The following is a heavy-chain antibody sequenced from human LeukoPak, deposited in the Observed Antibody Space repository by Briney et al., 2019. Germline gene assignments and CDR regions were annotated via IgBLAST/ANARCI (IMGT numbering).Heavy chain of an antibody. CDR3: ARAVPSTYYYDSSGYPDY. CDR1: KFNLSSYA. V-gene: IGHV3-30-3*01. CDR2: ISDDGGNK. D-gene: IGHD3-22*01. J-gene: IGHJ4*02. Sequence: GGSLRLSCTASKFNLSSYAIHWVRQAPGKGLEWVAVISDDGGNKYYADSVKGRFTISRDNSKNTLSLLMNSLRAEDTAVYYCARAVPSTYYYDSSGYPDYWGQGTLVTVSS.